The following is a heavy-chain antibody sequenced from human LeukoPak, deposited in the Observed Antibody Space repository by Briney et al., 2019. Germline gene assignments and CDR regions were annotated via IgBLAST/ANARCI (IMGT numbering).Heavy chain of an antibody. D-gene: IGHD6-6*01. CDR1: GGTFSSYA. V-gene: IGHV1-69*05. CDR3: ARDQGYSSSSGWFDP. CDR2: IIPIFGTA. Sequence: SVKVSCKASGGTFSSYAISWVRQAPGQGLEWMGVIIPIFGTANYAQKFQGRVTITTDESTSTAYMELSSLRSDDTAVYYCARDQGYSSSSGWFDPWGQGTLVTVSS. J-gene: IGHJ5*02.